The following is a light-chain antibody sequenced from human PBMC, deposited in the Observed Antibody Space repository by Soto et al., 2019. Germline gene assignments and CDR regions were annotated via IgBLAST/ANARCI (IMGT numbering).Light chain of an antibody. CDR1: SSNIGGNT. V-gene: IGLV1-44*01. CDR3: AAWDDSLNGHV. Sequence: QSVLTQPPSASGTPGQRVTISCSGSSSNIGGNTVNWYQQIPGSAPKLLIYSTNQRPSGVPDRFSGSKSGTSASLAISGLQSEDEADYYCAAWDDSLNGHVFGTGTKVTVL. CDR2: STN. J-gene: IGLJ1*01.